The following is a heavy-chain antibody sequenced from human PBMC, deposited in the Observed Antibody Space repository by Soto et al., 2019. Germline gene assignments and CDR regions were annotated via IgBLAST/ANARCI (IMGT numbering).Heavy chain of an antibody. CDR3: ARDKGPPYYDFWSGYYAGNMDV. CDR2: ISSSSSTI. J-gene: IGHJ6*02. CDR1: GFTFSSYS. V-gene: IGHV3-48*02. D-gene: IGHD3-3*01. Sequence: PGGSLRLSCAASGFTFSSYSMNWVRQAPGKGLEWVSYISSSSSTIYYADSVKGRFTISRDNAKNSLYLQMNSLRDEDTAVYYCARDKGPPYYDFWSGYYAGNMDVWGQGTTVTVSS.